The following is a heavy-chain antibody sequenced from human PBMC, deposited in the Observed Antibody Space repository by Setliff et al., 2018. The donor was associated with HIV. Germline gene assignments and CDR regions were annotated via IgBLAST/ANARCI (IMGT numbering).Heavy chain of an antibody. CDR3: ARTSTGGDYHDY. D-gene: IGHD2-8*02. CDR2: IYYSGST. CDR1: GGSVSSGGYY. Sequence: PSETLSLTCTVSGGSVSSGGYYWSWIRQHPGRGLEWIGHIYYSGSTYDNPSLKSRFSISIDTSKNRFSLEVASVTAADTAVYYCARTSTGGDYHDYWGQGTLVTVSS. V-gene: IGHV4-31*03. J-gene: IGHJ4*02.